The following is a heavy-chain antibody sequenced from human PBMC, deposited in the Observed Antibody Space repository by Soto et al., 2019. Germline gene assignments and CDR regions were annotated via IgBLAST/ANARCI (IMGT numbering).Heavy chain of an antibody. CDR1: GASVSRGNYY. Sequence: SETLSLTCTVSGASVSRGNYYGGWIRQPPGKGLECIGYISYSGSTNCNPSLKSRVTISIDTSKNQFSLKLSSVTAADTAVYYCARGSGSYYAYWGQGTLVTVS. D-gene: IGHD1-26*01. J-gene: IGHJ4*02. V-gene: IGHV4-61*01. CDR2: ISYSGST. CDR3: ARGSGSYYAY.